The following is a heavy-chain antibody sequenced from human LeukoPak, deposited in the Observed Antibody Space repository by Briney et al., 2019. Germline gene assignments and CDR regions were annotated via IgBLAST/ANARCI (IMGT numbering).Heavy chain of an antibody. CDR1: GGTFTSYA. J-gene: IGHJ4*02. V-gene: IGHV1-69*06. CDR3: ARGEVIAAAGRGAIDY. Sequence: SVKVSCKASGGTFTSYAISWVRQAPGQGLEWMGGIIPIFGTANYAQKFQGRVTITADKSTSTAYMKLSSLRSEDTAVYYCARGEVIAAAGRGAIDYWGQGTLVTVSS. CDR2: IIPIFGTA. D-gene: IGHD6-13*01.